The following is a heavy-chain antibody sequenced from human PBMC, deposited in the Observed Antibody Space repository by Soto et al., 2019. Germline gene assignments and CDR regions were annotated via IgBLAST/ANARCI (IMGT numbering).Heavy chain of an antibody. CDR3: AKDRAFNYFYGMDV. J-gene: IGHJ6*02. Sequence: GGSLRLSCIASGLAFVNYAMNWVRQVPGRGLEWVAGVNTNGRSTYYADSVRGRFTISRDNSKITVYLQMNSLRAEDTAVYYCAKDRAFNYFYGMDVWGQGTTVTVSS. V-gene: IGHV3-23*01. CDR2: VNTNGRST. D-gene: IGHD3-10*01. CDR1: GLAFVNYA.